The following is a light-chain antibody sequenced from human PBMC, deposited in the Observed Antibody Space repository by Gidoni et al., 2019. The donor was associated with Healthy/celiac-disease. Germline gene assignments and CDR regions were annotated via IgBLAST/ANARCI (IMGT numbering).Light chain of an antibody. V-gene: IGKV2-28*01. CDR2: LGS. CDR1: QSLLHSNGYND. J-gene: IGKJ4*01. CDR3: MQALQTPLT. Sequence: DIVMTQSPLSLPVTPGEPASISCRSSQSLLHSNGYNDLDWYLQKPGQAPQLLIYLGSNRASEVPDRFSGSGSGTEFTLKISRVEAEDVGVYYCMQALQTPLTFGGGTKVEIK.